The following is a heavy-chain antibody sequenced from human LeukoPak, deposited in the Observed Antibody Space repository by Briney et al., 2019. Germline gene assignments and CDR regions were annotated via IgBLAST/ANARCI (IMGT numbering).Heavy chain of an antibody. CDR2: INQDGSEQ. D-gene: IGHD2-8*01. V-gene: IGHV3-7*03. CDR1: GFPFSDYW. Sequence: GGSLRLSCAASGFPFSDYWMDWVRQAPGKGMEWVANINQDGSEQYYADSVKGRFTISRDNSKNTLYLQMNSLRAEDTAVYYCATPGPEYCTNGVCTFDYWGQGTLVTVSS. CDR3: ATPGPEYCTNGVCTFDY. J-gene: IGHJ4*02.